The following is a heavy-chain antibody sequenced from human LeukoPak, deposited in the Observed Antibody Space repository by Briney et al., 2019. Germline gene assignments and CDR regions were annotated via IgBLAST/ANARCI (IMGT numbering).Heavy chain of an antibody. CDR2: MKQDGSEI. CDR1: GFTFSSYW. Sequence: GGSLRLSCAASGFTFSSYWMSWVRQVPGKGLEWVATMKQDGSEIYYVDSVKGRFTISRDNAKNLLYLQMNSLRAEDTAVYYCARDGGTNGFIWCDYWGQGTQVTVSS. J-gene: IGHJ4*02. CDR3: ARDGGTNGFIWCDY. V-gene: IGHV3-7*01. D-gene: IGHD1-1*01.